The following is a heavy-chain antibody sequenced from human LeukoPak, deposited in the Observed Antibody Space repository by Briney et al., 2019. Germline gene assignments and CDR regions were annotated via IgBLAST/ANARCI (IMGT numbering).Heavy chain of an antibody. D-gene: IGHD6-19*01. CDR3: SRVGRWLAADYYYYYYMDV. V-gene: IGHV1-69*06. CDR2: IIPIFGTA. CDR1: GYTFISYG. J-gene: IGHJ6*03. Sequence: GASVKVSCKASGYTFISYGVTWLRQAPGQGLEWMGGIIPIFGTANYAQKFQGRVTITADKSTSTAYMELSSLRSEDTAVYYCSRVGRWLAADYYYYYYMDVWGKGTTVTVSS.